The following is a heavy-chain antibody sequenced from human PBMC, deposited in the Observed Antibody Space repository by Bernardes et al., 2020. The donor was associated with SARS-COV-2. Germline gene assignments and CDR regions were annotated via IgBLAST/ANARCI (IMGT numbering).Heavy chain of an antibody. CDR3: AKRSYDSSTRCFDP. CDR2: ISSGGGTT. CDR1: GFTFSNYA. J-gene: IGHJ5*02. V-gene: IGHV3-23*01. Sequence: GVLRLSCTASGFTFSNYAMNWVRQAPGKGLEWVSRISSGGGTTYYADSVKGRFTISRDNSKNTLYLQMSSLRADDTALYYCAKRSYDSSTRCFDPWGQGTRVTVSS. D-gene: IGHD3-22*01.